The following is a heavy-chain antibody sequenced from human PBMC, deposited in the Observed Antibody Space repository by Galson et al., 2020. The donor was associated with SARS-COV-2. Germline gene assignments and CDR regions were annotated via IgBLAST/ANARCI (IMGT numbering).Heavy chain of an antibody. Sequence: NSGGSLRLSCAASGFPFSNYSMNWVRLAPGKGLEWVSPTSNSSSYTYYVDSVKGRFSISSENPRNSLYLQMNSLRAEDTAVYYCARDEGIRGYNYGRLYYGMDVWGQGTTVTVSS. CDR3: ARDEGIRGYNYGRLYYGMDV. CDR1: GFPFSNYS. CDR2: TSNSSSYT. J-gene: IGHJ6*02. V-gene: IGHV3-21*01. D-gene: IGHD5-18*01.